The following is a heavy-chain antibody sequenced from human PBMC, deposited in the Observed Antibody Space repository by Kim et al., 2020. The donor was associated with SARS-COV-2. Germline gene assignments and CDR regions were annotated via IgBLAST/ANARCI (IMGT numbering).Heavy chain of an antibody. J-gene: IGHJ5*02. CDR3: ATTSEDYDFWSGYYDPNWFDT. V-gene: IGHV1-3*01. CDR1: GYTFTSYA. D-gene: IGHD3-3*01. CDR2: INAGNGNT. Sequence: ASVKVSCKASGYTFTSYAMHWVRQAPGQRLEWMGWINAGNGNTKYSQKFQGRVTITRDTSASTAYMELSSLRSEDTAVYYCATTSEDYDFWSGYYDPNWFDTWGQGTLVTVSS.